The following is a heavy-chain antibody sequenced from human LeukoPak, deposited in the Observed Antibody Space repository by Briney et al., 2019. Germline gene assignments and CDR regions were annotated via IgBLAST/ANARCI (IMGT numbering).Heavy chain of an antibody. CDR3: ARAGRRCTNGVCYVWFDP. V-gene: IGHV1-8*03. D-gene: IGHD2-8*01. Sequence: GASVKVSCKASGYTFTSYDINWVRQATGQGLEWMGWMNPNSGNTGYAQKFQGRVTITRNTSISTAYMELSSLRSEDTAVYYCARAGRRCTNGVCYVWFDPWGQGTLVTVSS. J-gene: IGHJ5*02. CDR2: MNPNSGNT. CDR1: GYTFTSYD.